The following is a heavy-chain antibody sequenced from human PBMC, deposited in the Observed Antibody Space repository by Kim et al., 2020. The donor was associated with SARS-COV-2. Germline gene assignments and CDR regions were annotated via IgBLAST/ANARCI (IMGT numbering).Heavy chain of an antibody. J-gene: IGHJ6*02. Sequence: GGSLRLSCAASGFTFSDYYMSWIRQAPGKGLEWVSYISSSSSYTNYADSVKGRFTISRDNAKNSLYLQMNSLRAEDTAVYYCARDQPTFKGSGYYSNYYYYYGMDVWGQGTTVTVSS. CDR1: GFTFSDYY. V-gene: IGHV3-11*05. CDR3: ARDQPTFKGSGYYSNYYYYYGMDV. CDR2: ISSSSSYT. D-gene: IGHD3-22*01.